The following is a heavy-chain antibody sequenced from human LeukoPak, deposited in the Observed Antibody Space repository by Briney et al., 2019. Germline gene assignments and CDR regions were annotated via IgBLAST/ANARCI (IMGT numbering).Heavy chain of an antibody. CDR2: ISYDGSNK. V-gene: IGHV3-30*18. CDR3: AKDSRDGYNYFHY. D-gene: IGHD5-24*01. J-gene: IGHJ4*02. CDR1: GFTFSSYG. Sequence: PGGSLRLSCAASGFTFSSYGMHWVRQAPGKGLEWVAVISYDGSNKYYADSVKGRFTISRDNSKNTLYLQMNRLRAEDTAVYDCAKDSRDGYNYFHYWGQGTLVTVSS.